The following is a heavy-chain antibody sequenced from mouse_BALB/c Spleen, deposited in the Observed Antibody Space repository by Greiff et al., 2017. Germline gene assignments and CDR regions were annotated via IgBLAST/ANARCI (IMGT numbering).Heavy chain of an antibody. CDR2: INPYNDGT. D-gene: IGHD1-1*01. J-gene: IGHJ3*01. Sequence: QLQESGPELVKPGASVKMSCKASGYTFTSYVMHWVKQKPGQGLEWIGYINPYNDGTKYNEKFKGKATLTSDKSSSTAYMELSSLTSEDSAVYYCARGGGITTVPWFAYWGQGTLVTVSA. V-gene: IGHV1-14*01. CDR1: GYTFTSYV. CDR3: ARGGGITTVPWFAY.